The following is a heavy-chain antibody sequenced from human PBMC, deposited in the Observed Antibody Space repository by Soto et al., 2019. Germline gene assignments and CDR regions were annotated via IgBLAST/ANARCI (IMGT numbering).Heavy chain of an antibody. V-gene: IGHV4-59*01. CDR1: GGSISSYY. CDR2: IYYSGST. CDR3: LTQGFGPLHGLVDV. J-gene: IGHJ6*02. Sequence: SETLSLTCTVSGGSISSYYWSWIRQPPGKGLEWIGYIYYSGSTNYNPSLKSRVTISVDTSKNQFSLKLSSVTAADTAVYYCLTQGFGPLHGLVDVWGQGTTVTVSS. D-gene: IGHD3-10*01.